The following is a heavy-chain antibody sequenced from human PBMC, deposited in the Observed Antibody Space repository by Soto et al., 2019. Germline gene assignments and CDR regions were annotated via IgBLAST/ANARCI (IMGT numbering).Heavy chain of an antibody. J-gene: IGHJ6*03. CDR1: GDSVSRNSAA. V-gene: IGHV6-1*01. Sequence: SQTLSLTYVISGDSVSRNSAAWNWIRPSPSRGLEWLGRTYYRSRWYNDYAVSVRSRITVNADTSKNQFSLHPNSVTPEDTAVYYCAGTSSLQWYYMDVWDKGTTVTVSS. CDR2: TYYRSRWYN. D-gene: IGHD1-7*01. CDR3: AGTSSLQWYYMDV.